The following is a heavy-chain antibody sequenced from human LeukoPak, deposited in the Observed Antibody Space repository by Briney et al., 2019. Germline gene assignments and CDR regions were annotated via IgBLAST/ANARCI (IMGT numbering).Heavy chain of an antibody. CDR3: VRDDDRPDNGLDY. D-gene: IGHD3-22*01. Sequence: GGSLRLSCAASGFTFSDYYMSWIRQAPGKGLEWVSYNSSSGSTIYYADSVKGRFTISRDNAKNSLYLQMNSLRAEDTAVYYCVRDDDRPDNGLDYWGQGTLVTVSS. CDR1: GFTFSDYY. J-gene: IGHJ4*02. CDR2: NSSSGSTI. V-gene: IGHV3-11*04.